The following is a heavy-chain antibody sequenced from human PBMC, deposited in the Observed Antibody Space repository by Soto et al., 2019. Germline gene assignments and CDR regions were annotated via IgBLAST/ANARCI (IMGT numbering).Heavy chain of an antibody. V-gene: IGHV4-61*01. CDR1: GGSVSSGTYH. J-gene: IGHJ4*02. CDR2: IYYSGST. D-gene: IGHD5-18*01. CDR3: ARANSGYSFGYEATPLDY. Sequence: SETLSLTCTVSGGSVSSGTYHWSWTRQPPGKGLEWIGNIYYSGSTNYNPSLKSRVTTSVDTSNNQSSLKLRSVTAADTAVYYCARANSGYSFGYEATPLDYWGQGTLVTVSS.